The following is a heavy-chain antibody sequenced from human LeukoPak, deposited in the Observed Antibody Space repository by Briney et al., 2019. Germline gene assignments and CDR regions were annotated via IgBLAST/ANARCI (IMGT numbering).Heavy chain of an antibody. D-gene: IGHD2-2*02. J-gene: IGHJ4*02. CDR2: ISDGGSDK. Sequence: QPGGSLRLSCAVSRFSFIDYAMHWVRQAPGKGLEWVAVISDGGSDKYYADSVKGRFTISRDNSNKTLYLQMNSLRTEDTAVYYCAKPGRYCSSTKCYTPFDCWGQGTLVTVSS. CDR3: AKPGRYCSSTKCYTPFDC. V-gene: IGHV3-30*04. CDR1: RFSFIDYA.